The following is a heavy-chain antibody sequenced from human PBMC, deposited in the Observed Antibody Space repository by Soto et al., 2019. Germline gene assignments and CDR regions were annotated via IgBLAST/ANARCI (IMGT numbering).Heavy chain of an antibody. J-gene: IGHJ4*02. CDR3: ASDSSGGSKYYYDSSGYYYVGLDF. CDR1: GFTFSSYA. Sequence: GGSLRLSCAASGFTFSSYAMHWVRQAPGKGLEWVAVISYDGSNKYYADSVKGRFTISRDNSKNTLYLQMNSLRAEDTAVYYCASDSSGGSKYYYDSSGYYYVGLDFWGQGTLVTVSS. CDR2: ISYDGSNK. D-gene: IGHD3-22*01. V-gene: IGHV3-30-3*01.